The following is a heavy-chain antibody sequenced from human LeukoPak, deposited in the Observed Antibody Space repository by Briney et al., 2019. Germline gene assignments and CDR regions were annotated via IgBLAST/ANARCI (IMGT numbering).Heavy chain of an antibody. J-gene: IGHJ6*03. Sequence: PSETLSLTCTVSGGSISSYYWSWIRQPAGKGLEWIGRIYTSGSTNYTPSLKSRVTMSVDTSKNQFSLKLSSLTAADTAVYYCARDLRVPAATYYYYYYYMDVWGKGTTVTVSS. CDR1: GGSISSYY. CDR3: ARDLRVPAATYYYYYYYMDV. V-gene: IGHV4-4*07. CDR2: IYTSGST. D-gene: IGHD2-2*01.